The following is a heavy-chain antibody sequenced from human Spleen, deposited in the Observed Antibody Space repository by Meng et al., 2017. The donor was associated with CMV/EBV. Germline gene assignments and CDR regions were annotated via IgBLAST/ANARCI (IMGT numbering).Heavy chain of an antibody. V-gene: IGHV1-18*01. D-gene: IGHD3-22*01. CDR3: ALDDTSGFYPGGY. J-gene: IGHJ4*02. CDR1: GYTFKNFG. Sequence: ASVKVSCKASGYTFKNFGIGWVRQAPGQGLEWLGRIFKGRRDYAQSLQGRVTLTTDTSTGTAYMELSRLTSADTAIYYCALDDTSGFYPGGYWGQGTLVTVSS. CDR2: IFKGRR.